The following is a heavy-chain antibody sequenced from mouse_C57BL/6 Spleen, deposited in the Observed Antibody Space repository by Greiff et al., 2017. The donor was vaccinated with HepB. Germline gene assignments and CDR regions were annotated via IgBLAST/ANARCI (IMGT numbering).Heavy chain of an antibody. CDR3: AREGWLLRGAY. J-gene: IGHJ3*01. V-gene: IGHV1-81*01. CDR2: IYPRSGNT. D-gene: IGHD2-3*01. Sequence: QVQLQQSGAELARPGASVKLSCKASGYTFTSYGISWVKQRTGQGLEWIGEIYPRSGNTYYNEKFKGKATLTADKSSSTAYMELRSLTSEDSAVYFCAREGWLLRGAYWGQGTLVTVSA. CDR1: GYTFTSYG.